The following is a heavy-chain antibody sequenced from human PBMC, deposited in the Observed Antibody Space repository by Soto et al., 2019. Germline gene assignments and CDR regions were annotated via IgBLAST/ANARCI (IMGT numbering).Heavy chain of an antibody. D-gene: IGHD3-3*02. CDR3: VRDRTTFTLFDY. CDR1: GFSFTSYW. J-gene: IGHJ4*02. Sequence: EVPLVESGGGLVQPGGSLRLSCAASGFSFTSYWMHWVRQAPGKGLEWISRISTDGTTIGFAASVRGRFTASRDNAKNTVYLQLNSLRVDDTAVYYCVRDRTTFTLFDYWGQGTLVTVSS. V-gene: IGHV3-74*01. CDR2: ISTDGTTI.